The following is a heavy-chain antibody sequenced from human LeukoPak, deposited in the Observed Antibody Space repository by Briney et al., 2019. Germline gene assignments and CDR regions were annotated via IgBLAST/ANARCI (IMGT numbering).Heavy chain of an antibody. CDR1: GFTFSSYA. V-gene: IGHV3-23*01. CDR2: ISGTGGST. Sequence: GGSLRLSCAASGFTFSSYAMSWVRQAPGKGLEWVSAISGTGGSTYYADSVKGRFTFSRDNSKDTLYLQMNSLRAEDTAVYYCAPPLGFDPWGQGTLVTVSS. CDR3: APPLGFDP. J-gene: IGHJ5*02.